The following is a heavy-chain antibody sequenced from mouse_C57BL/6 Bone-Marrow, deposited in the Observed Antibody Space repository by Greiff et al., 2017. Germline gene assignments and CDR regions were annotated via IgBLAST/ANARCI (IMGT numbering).Heavy chain of an antibody. CDR1: GYTFTDYY. CDR3: ARSVGWCVDFGD. D-gene: IGHD1-1*02. CDR2: INPNNGGT. V-gene: IGHV1-18*01. J-gene: IGHJ3*01. Sequence: EVQLQQSGPELVKPGASVKMSCKASGYTFTDYYMHWVKQSPGKSLEWIGNINPNNGGTNYNQKFKGKATVTVDKSSSTAYLELSSLTSEDTAVYYCARSVGWCVDFGDWGQGTLVTVAA.